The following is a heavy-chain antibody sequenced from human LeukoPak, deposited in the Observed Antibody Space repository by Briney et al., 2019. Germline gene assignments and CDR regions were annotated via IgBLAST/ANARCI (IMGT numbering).Heavy chain of an antibody. J-gene: IGHJ4*02. CDR3: ARGSAAAGPFDY. Sequence: GGSLRLSSAASGFTFSSYSMNWVRQAPGKGLEWVSSISSSSSYIYYADSVKGRFTISRDNAKNSLYLQMNSLRAEDTAVYYCARGSAAAGPFDYWGQGTLVTVSS. D-gene: IGHD6-13*01. CDR2: ISSSSSYI. CDR1: GFTFSSYS. V-gene: IGHV3-21*01.